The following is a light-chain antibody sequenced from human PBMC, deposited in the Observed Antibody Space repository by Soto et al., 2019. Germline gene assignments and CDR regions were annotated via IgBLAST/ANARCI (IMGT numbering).Light chain of an antibody. CDR2: GAS. V-gene: IGKV3-15*01. CDR3: QQYNNWPPWT. CDR1: QSVSSN. J-gene: IGKJ1*01. Sequence: EIVMTQSPATLSVSPGERATLSCRASQSVSSNLAWYQQKPGQAPRLLIYGASTRATGIPARFSGSESRTEFTLTISSLQSEDFAVYYCQQYNNWPPWTFGQGTKVEIK.